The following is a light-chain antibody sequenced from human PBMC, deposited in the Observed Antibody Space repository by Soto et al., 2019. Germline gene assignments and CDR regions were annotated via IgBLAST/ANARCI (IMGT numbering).Light chain of an antibody. CDR1: QSVSRY. V-gene: IGKV3-11*01. Sequence: EIVLTQSPATLSLSPGERATLSCRASQSVSRYLAWYQQKPGQAPRLLIYDASNRATGIPARFSGSGSGTAFTLTISSLEPEDFAVSYCQQRSDWPSTFGGGTKVQIK. J-gene: IGKJ4*01. CDR2: DAS. CDR3: QQRSDWPST.